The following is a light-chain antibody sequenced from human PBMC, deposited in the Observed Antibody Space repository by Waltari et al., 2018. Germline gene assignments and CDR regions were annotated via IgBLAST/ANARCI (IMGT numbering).Light chain of an antibody. CDR2: EVS. Sequence: QSALTQPASVSGSPGQSVTISCTGASRDIGRYDIVSWYQQHPGNAPKLIICEVSKRPSGVSDRFSGSKSGDTASLTISGLQFEDEADYYCCSYAGNYIWVFGGGTRLTVL. V-gene: IGLV2-23*02. CDR3: CSYAGNYIWV. CDR1: SRDIGRYDI. J-gene: IGLJ3*02.